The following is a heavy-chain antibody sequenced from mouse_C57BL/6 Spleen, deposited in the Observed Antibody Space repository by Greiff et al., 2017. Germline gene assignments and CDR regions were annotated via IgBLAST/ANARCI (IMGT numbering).Heavy chain of an antibody. J-gene: IGHJ2*01. D-gene: IGHD1-1*01. CDR3: ATSAVVADFDY. V-gene: IGHV1-42*01. Sequence: EVQLQQSGPELVKPGASVKISCKASGYSFTGYYMNWVKQSPEKSLEWIGEMNPRTGGTTYNQKFKAKATLTVDKSSSTAYMQLKSLTTADSAVYYCATSAVVADFDYWGQGTTLTVSS. CDR1: GYSFTGYY. CDR2: MNPRTGGT.